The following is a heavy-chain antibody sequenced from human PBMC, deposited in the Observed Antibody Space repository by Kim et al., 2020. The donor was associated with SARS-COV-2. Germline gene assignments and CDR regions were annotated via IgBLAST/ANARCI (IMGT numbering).Heavy chain of an antibody. CDR3: ARWTGTTGAFDI. J-gene: IGHJ3*02. V-gene: IGHV4-4*02. D-gene: IGHD1-7*01. Sequence: NYNPALKSRVTISVDKSKNQFSLELSSVTAADTAVYYCARWTGTTGAFDIWGQGTMVTVSS.